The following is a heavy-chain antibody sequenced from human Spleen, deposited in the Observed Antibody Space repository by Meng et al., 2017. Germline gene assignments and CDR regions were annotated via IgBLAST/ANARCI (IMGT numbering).Heavy chain of an antibody. Sequence: SETLSLTCTVSGGSISSYYWSWIRQPPGKGLEWIGYIYYSGSTNYNPSLKSRVTIPVDTSKNQFSLKLSSVTAADTAVYYCARAHLRGYSYGQIDYWGQGTLVTVS. V-gene: IGHV4-59*12. CDR3: ARAHLRGYSYGQIDY. D-gene: IGHD5-18*01. CDR1: GGSISSYY. CDR2: IYYSGST. J-gene: IGHJ4*02.